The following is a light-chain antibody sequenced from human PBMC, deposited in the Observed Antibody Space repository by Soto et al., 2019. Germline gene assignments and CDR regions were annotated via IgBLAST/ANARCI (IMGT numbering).Light chain of an antibody. V-gene: IGLV2-14*03. CDR3: SSYTRSTTPYV. J-gene: IGLJ1*01. Sequence: QPASVSGSPGQAITISCPGTSSDVGGYNYVSWYQRHPGKACKLMIFDVSNRPSGVSNRFSGSKSANTASLTISGLQAEDEADYFCSSYTRSTTPYVFGTGTKVTVL. CDR1: SSDVGGYNY. CDR2: DVS.